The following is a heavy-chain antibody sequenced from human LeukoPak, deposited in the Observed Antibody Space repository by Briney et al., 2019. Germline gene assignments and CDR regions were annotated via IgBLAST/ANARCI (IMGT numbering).Heavy chain of an antibody. CDR1: GFTFSSYW. CDR3: ARGLQAARLAVADS. D-gene: IGHD6-19*01. CDR2: ISSDESST. V-gene: IGHV3-74*01. J-gene: IGHJ5*02. Sequence: GGSLRLSCAASGFTFSSYWMHWVRQAPGKGLVWVSRISSDESSTSYADSVKGRSTISRDNAKNTLYLQMNSLRAEDTAVYYCARGLQAARLAVADSWGQGTLVTVSS.